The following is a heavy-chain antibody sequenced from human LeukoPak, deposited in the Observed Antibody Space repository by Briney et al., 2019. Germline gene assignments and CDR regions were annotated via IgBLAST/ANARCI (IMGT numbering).Heavy chain of an antibody. CDR3: ARDGMNIYGDYVFDY. CDR2: IWYDGSNK. J-gene: IGHJ4*02. D-gene: IGHD4-17*01. CDR1: GLTFSSYG. V-gene: IGHV3-33*01. Sequence: PGRSLRLSCAASGLTFSSYGMHWVRQAPGKGLEWVAVIWYDGSNKYYADSVKGRFTISRDNSKNTLYLQMNSLRAEDTAVYYCARDGMNIYGDYVFDYWGQGTLVTVSS.